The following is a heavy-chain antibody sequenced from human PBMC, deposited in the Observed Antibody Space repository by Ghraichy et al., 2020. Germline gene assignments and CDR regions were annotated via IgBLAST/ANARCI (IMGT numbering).Heavy chain of an antibody. D-gene: IGHD3-10*02. CDR1: GFSFSNFW. CDR2: ISPDGTTR. V-gene: IGHV3-7*03. CDR3: AAYVGTSAY. J-gene: IGHJ4*03. Sequence: GGSLRLSCAASGFSFSNFWMNWVRQGPGRGLEWVANISPDGTTRHCVDSVKGRFTVSRDNAENSLYLHLSSLRVEDTAIYYCAAYVGTSAYWGHGTLITVSS.